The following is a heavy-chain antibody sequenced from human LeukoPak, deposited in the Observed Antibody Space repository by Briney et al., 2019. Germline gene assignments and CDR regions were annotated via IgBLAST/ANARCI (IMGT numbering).Heavy chain of an antibody. CDR1: GHSFTSYW. CDR2: IYPGDSET. CDR3: ARINGYCSSASCSLTFDF. V-gene: IGHV5-51*01. Sequence: GESLKISCKGSGHSFTSYWIGWVRQMPGKGLEWMGIIYPGDSETRYSPSFQGQVTISADKSISTAYLQWSSLKASDTAMYYCARINGYCSSASCSLTFDFWGQGTLVTVST. D-gene: IGHD2-2*03. J-gene: IGHJ4*02.